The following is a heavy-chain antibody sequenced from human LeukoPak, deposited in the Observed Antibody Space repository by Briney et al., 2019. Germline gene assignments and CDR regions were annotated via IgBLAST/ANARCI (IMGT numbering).Heavy chain of an antibody. V-gene: IGHV3-21*01. CDR1: GFTFTSYG. D-gene: IGHD2-2*01. CDR2: ISSGSTYM. Sequence: GGSLRLSCAASGFTFTSYGMNWVRQAPGKGLEWVSSISSGSTYMYYADSVKGRFTICRDNAKNSVYLQMNSLRVEDTAVYYCARDPGPAAPPVDYWGQGTLVTVSS. CDR3: ARDPGPAAPPVDY. J-gene: IGHJ4*02.